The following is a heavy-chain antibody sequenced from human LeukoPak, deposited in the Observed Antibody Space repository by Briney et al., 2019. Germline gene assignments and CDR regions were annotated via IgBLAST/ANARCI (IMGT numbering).Heavy chain of an antibody. V-gene: IGHV4-38-2*02. CDR2: IYHSGST. CDR3: AGISSSWLTDY. D-gene: IGHD6-13*01. J-gene: IGHJ4*02. CDR1: GYSICSGYY. Sequence: SETLSLTCTVSGYSICSGYYWGWIRQPPGKGLEWIGTIYHSGSTYYNPSLKSRVTISVDTSKNQFSLKLTSVTAADTAVYYCAGISSSWLTDYWGQGTLVTVSS.